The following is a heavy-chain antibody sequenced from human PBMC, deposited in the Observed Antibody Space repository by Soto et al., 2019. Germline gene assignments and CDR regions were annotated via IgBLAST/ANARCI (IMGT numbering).Heavy chain of an antibody. CDR3: ARGGWNIAAAGTGGEDY. Sequence: QVQLVQSGAEVKKPGASVKVSCKASGYTFTGYYMHWVRQAPGQGLEWMGWINPNSGGTNYAQKFQGRVTMTRDTSISTAYMELSRRRSDDTAVYYCARGGWNIAAAGTGGEDYWGQGTLVTVSS. CDR2: INPNSGGT. J-gene: IGHJ4*02. CDR1: GYTFTGYY. V-gene: IGHV1-2*02. D-gene: IGHD6-13*01.